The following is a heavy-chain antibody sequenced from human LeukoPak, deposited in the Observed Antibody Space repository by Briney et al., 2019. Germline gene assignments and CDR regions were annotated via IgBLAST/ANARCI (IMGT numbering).Heavy chain of an antibody. V-gene: IGHV1-69*13. CDR2: IIPIFGTA. J-gene: IGHJ4*02. CDR3: ARGRGYYDSSGYPFYFDY. D-gene: IGHD3-22*01. Sequence: EASVKVSCKASGGTFSSYAISWVRQAPGQGLEWMGGIIPIFGTANYAQKFQGRVTITADESTSTAYMELSSLRSEDTAVYYCARGRGYYDSSGYPFYFDYWGQGTLVTVSS. CDR1: GGTFSSYA.